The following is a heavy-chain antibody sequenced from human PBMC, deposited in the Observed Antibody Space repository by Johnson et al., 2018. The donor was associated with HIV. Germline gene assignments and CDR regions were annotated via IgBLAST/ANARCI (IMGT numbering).Heavy chain of an antibody. D-gene: IGHD2-15*01. V-gene: IGHV3-30*18. CDR1: GFTFSSYW. CDR2: ISYDGTNK. CDR3: AKWKYCSGDNCYSEFGVFDDAFDI. J-gene: IGHJ3*02. Sequence: QMQLVESGGGLVQPGGSLRLSCAASGFTFSSYWMSWVRQAPGKGLEWVAVISYDGTNKYYADSVQGRFTISRDNSKNTLYLQMNSLRAEDTAVYYCAKWKYCSGDNCYSEFGVFDDAFDIWGQGTMVTVSS.